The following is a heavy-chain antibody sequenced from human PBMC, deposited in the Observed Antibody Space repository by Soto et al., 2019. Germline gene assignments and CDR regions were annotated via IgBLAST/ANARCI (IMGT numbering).Heavy chain of an antibody. CDR2: IYYSGST. D-gene: IGHD3-3*01. Sequence: SETLSLTCTVSGGSISSGGYYWSWIRQHPGKGLEWIGYIYYSGSTYYNPSLKSRVTISVDTSKNQFSLKLSSVTAADTAVYYCARPRMDYDFWSGYGHAFDIWGKGTMVTVSS. CDR3: ARPRMDYDFWSGYGHAFDI. V-gene: IGHV4-31*03. J-gene: IGHJ3*02. CDR1: GGSISSGGYY.